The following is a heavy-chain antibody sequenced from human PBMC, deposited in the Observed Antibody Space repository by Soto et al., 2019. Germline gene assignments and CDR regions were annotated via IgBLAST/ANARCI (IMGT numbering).Heavy chain of an antibody. J-gene: IGHJ5*02. D-gene: IGHD3-9*01. V-gene: IGHV3-23*01. Sequence: GGSLRLSCAASGFTFSSYAMSWVRQAPGKGLEWVSAISGSGGSTYYADSVKGRFTISRDNSKNTLYLQMNSLRAEDTAVYYCARDMYERYFDWSHPLWPWGQGTLVTVSS. CDR2: ISGSGGST. CDR3: ARDMYERYFDWSHPLWP. CDR1: GFTFSSYA.